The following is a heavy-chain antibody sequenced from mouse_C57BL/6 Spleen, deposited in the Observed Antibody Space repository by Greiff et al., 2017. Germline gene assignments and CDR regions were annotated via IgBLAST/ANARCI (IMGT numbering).Heavy chain of an antibody. D-gene: IGHD3-1*01. Sequence: EVQLQQSGPELVKPGASVKISCKASGYTFTDYYMNWVKQSHGKSLEWIGDINPNNGGTSYNQKFKGKATLTVDKSSSTAYMELRSLTSEDSAVYYCARDGRRRLAYWGQGTLVTVSA. CDR1: GYTFTDYY. V-gene: IGHV1-26*01. CDR3: ARDGRRRLAY. J-gene: IGHJ3*01. CDR2: INPNNGGT.